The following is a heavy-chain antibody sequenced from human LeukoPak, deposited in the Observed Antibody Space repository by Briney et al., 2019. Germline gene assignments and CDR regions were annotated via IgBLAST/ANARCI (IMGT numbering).Heavy chain of an antibody. J-gene: IGHJ4*02. CDR1: GFTFSSYG. D-gene: IGHD3-22*01. V-gene: IGHV3-30*02. CDR2: IRYDGSNK. Sequence: RGSLRLSCAASGFTFSSYGMHWVRQAPGKVLEWVAFIRYDGSNKYYADSVKGRFTISSDNSKNTLHLQMNSLRAEDTAVYYCAKAIVVLISGQFWDYWGQGTLVTVSS. CDR3: AKAIVVLISGQFWDY.